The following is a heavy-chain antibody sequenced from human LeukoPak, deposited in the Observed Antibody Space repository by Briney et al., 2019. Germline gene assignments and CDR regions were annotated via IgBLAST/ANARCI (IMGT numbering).Heavy chain of an antibody. CDR3: ARGWLTETTVVTPYNY. D-gene: IGHD4-23*01. Sequence: ASVKVSCKASGGTFRSNAISWVRQAPGQGLEWMGGITPIFGTANYAQKFQGRVTITAVESMSTAYLELSSLRSEDTAVYYCARGWLTETTVVTPYNYWGQGTLVTVSS. V-gene: IGHV1-69*01. CDR2: ITPIFGTA. CDR1: GGTFRSNA. J-gene: IGHJ4*02.